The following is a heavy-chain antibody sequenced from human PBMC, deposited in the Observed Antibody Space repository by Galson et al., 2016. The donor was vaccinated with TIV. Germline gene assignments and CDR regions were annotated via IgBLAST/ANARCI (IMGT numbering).Heavy chain of an antibody. D-gene: IGHD3-3*01. V-gene: IGHV4-38-2*02. CDR3: VRTAYWSGYGDY. CDR1: GYSISSGYY. CDR2: IYHTGST. J-gene: IGHJ4*02. Sequence: ETLSLTCTVSGYSISSGYYWGWIRQPPGKGLEWIGNIYHTGSTYSNPSLRSRLTMSVDTSKNEFSLTLNSVTAGDTAIYYCVRTAYWSGYGDYWGQGILVTVSP.